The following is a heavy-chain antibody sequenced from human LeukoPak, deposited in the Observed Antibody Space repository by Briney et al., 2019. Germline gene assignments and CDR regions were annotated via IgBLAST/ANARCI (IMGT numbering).Heavy chain of an antibody. CDR3: ARGGYSSGWYYFDY. V-gene: IGHV1-2*02. Sequence: GASVKVSCKVSGYTLTELSMHWVRQAPGQGLEWMGWINPNSGGTNYAQKFQGRVTMTRDTSISTAYMELSRLRSDDTAVYYCARGGYSSGWYYFDYWGQGTLVTVSS. CDR1: GYTLTELS. J-gene: IGHJ4*02. D-gene: IGHD6-19*01. CDR2: INPNSGGT.